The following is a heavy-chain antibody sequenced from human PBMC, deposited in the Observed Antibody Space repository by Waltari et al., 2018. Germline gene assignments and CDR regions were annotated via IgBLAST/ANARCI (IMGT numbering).Heavy chain of an antibody. CDR1: GGSFSGYY. D-gene: IGHD3-3*01. J-gene: IGHJ5*02. CDR2: INHSGST. CDR3: ARGGFTIFGVAPVFVFDP. Sequence: QVQLQQWGAGLLKPSETLSLTCAVYGGSFSGYYWSWIRQPPGKGLEWIGEINHSGSTNYNPSLKSRVTISVDTSKNQFSLKLSSVTAADTAVYYCARGGFTIFGVAPVFVFDPWGQGTLVTVSS. V-gene: IGHV4-34*01.